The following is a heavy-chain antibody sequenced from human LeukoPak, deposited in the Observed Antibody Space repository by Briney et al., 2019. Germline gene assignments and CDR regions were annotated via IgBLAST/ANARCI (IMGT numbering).Heavy chain of an antibody. J-gene: IGHJ1*01. CDR3: ARNASSGFFND. CDR1: GHSIINTNY. V-gene: IGHV4-28*01. D-gene: IGHD6-25*01. CDR2: IHHSGNRFESGGT. Sequence: PSETLSLTCTVSGHSIINTNYWGWIRQSPGKGLEWIGSIHHSGNRFESGGTHYNPSLRSRVTVSAHTSKHQFSLTLRSVTAADTAVYFCARNASSGFFNDWGRGTLVTVSS.